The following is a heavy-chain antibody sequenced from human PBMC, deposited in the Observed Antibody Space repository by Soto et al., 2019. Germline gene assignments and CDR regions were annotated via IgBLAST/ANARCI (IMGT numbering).Heavy chain of an antibody. D-gene: IGHD3-10*01. J-gene: IGHJ5*02. CDR3: ARGAPQYGSGSYYLRLDP. Sequence: SETVSLTCAVHGGSFGGSYWSWIGQPPGKGLEWIGEINHSGSTNYNPSLKSRVTISVDTSKNQFSLKLSSVTAADTAVYYCARGAPQYGSGSYYLRLDPWGQGTLVT. CDR1: GGSFGGSY. CDR2: INHSGST. V-gene: IGHV4-34*01.